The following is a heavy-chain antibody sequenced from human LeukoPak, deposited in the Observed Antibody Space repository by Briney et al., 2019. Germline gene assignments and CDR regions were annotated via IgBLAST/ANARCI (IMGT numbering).Heavy chain of an antibody. CDR2: IHNDGSR. J-gene: IGHJ4*02. V-gene: IGHV3-53*01. D-gene: IGHD3-3*02. CDR3: VSLARDY. Sequence: PGGSLRLSCAASGFIVSNTHMTWVRQAPGKGLEWVSVIHNDGSRYYADSVKGRFTVSRDNSKNMLVLRINSLRVEDTAVYFCVSLARDYWGQGTLVSVSS. CDR1: GFIVSNTH.